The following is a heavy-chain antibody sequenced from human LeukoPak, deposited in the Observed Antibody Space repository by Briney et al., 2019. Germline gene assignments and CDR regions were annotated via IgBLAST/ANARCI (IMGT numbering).Heavy chain of an antibody. J-gene: IGHJ4*02. CDR1: GGSFSGYY. CDR3: ARGLSSRGAASDY. CDR2: INHSGST. D-gene: IGHD6-13*01. V-gene: IGHV4-34*01. Sequence: SETLSLTCAVYGGSFSGYYWSWIRQPLGKGLEWIGEINHSGSTNYNPSLKSRVTISVDTSKNQFSLKLSSVTAADTAVYYCARGLSSRGAASDYWGQGTLVTVSS.